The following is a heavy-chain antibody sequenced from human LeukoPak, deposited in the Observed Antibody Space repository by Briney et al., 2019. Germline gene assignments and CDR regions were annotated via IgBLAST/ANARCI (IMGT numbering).Heavy chain of an antibody. Sequence: SETLSLTCTVSGGSISSYYWSWIRQPPGKGLECIGHIYYSGSTNYNPSLKSRVTISVDTSKNQFSLKLSSVTAADTAVYYCARDRSVGATWGVNWFDPWGQGTLVTVSS. D-gene: IGHD1-26*01. CDR1: GGSISSYY. J-gene: IGHJ5*02. CDR2: IYYSGST. V-gene: IGHV4-59*01. CDR3: ARDRSVGATWGVNWFDP.